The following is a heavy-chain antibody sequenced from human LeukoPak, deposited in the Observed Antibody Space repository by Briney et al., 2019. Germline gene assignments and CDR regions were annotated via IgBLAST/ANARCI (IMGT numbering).Heavy chain of an antibody. CDR3: AKSKFATSGYDGSLDF. CDR2: ISGSGGST. J-gene: IGHJ4*02. V-gene: IGHV3-23*01. CDR1: GFTFSSYP. D-gene: IGHD5-12*01. Sequence: GGSLRLSCTASGFTFSSYPMTWVRQAPGKGLEWVSAISGSGGSTYYADSVKGRFTISRDTSKNTLYLQMNGLRAEDTAVYYCAKSKFATSGYDGSLDFWGQGTLVTVSS.